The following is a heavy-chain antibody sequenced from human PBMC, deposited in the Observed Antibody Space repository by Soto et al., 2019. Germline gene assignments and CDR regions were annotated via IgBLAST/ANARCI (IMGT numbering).Heavy chain of an antibody. J-gene: IGHJ3*02. CDR1: WGRFIYIGHY. V-gene: IGHV3-72*01. CDR3: TRGHSSVSIYAFDI. D-gene: IGHD3-3*02. CDR2: IANKANGYTT. Sequence: RVWCVASWGRFIYIGHYMDCVRQAPGKGLDWVGRIANKANGYTTEYAASVSGRFTISRDDSKNSLYLQMNSLKTEDTAVYYCTRGHSSVSIYAFDIWGQEAMVTVSS.